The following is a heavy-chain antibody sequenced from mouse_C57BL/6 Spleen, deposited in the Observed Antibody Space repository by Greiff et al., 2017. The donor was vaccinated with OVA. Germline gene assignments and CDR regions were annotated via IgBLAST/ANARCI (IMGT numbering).Heavy chain of an antibody. CDR1: GFTFSSYA. J-gene: IGHJ3*01. CDR3: AREGLGGAWFAY. CDR2: ISDGGSYT. Sequence: EVMLVESGGGLVKPGGSLKLSCAASGFTFSSYAMSWVRQTPEKRLEWVATISDGGSYTYYPDNVKGRFTISRDNAKNNLYLQMSHLKSEDTAMYYCAREGLGGAWFAYWGQGTLVTVSA. D-gene: IGHD4-1*01. V-gene: IGHV5-4*01.